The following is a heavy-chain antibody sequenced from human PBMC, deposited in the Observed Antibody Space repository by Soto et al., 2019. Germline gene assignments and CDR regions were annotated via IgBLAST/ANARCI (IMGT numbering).Heavy chain of an antibody. D-gene: IGHD5-12*01. CDR3: ASFARPRGFGGYEPDY. CDR1: GHTFISYG. J-gene: IGHJ4*02. CDR2: ISLYNGNT. V-gene: IGHV1-18*01. Sequence: QVQLVQSGADVKKPGASVKVSCKASGHTFISYGISWVRQAPGQGLEWMGWISLYNGNTNYAQKLQGRVTMTTDKSTSTAYMELRSLRSDDTAVYYCASFARPRGFGGYEPDYWGQGTLVTVSS.